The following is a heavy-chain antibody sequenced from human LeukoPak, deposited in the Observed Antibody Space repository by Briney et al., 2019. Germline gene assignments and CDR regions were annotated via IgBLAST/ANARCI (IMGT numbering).Heavy chain of an antibody. CDR2: IKSKTDGGTT. CDR3: TTAPAAMAPTPVDY. V-gene: IGHV3-15*01. D-gene: IGHD5-18*01. CDR1: GFTFSNAW. J-gene: IGHJ4*02. Sequence: GGSLRLSCAASGFTFSNAWMSWVRQAPGKGLEWVGRIKSKTDGGTTDYAAPVKGRFTISRDDSKNTLYLQMNSLKTEDTAVYYCTTAPAAMAPTPVDYWGQGTLVAVSS.